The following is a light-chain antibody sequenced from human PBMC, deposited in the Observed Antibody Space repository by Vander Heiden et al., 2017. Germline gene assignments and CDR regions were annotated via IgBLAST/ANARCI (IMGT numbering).Light chain of an antibody. Sequence: EIVLPQSPGTLSLSPGERATVTFRGSASGSSSYLAWYHQKPGQAPRHLIYGASSRATGSPDRFSGSGAGTDFTLTISRLEPEDFSVYYCQQYGSSPMYTFGQGTKLEIK. CDR3: QQYGSSPMYT. CDR1: ASGSSSY. V-gene: IGKV3-20*01. J-gene: IGKJ2*01. CDR2: GAS.